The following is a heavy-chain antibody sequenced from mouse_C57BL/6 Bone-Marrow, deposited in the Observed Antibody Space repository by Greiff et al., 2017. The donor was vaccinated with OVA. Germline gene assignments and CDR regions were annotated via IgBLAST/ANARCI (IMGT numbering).Heavy chain of an antibody. J-gene: IGHJ2*01. CDR2: IYTGDGDI. CDR1: GYAFSNYG. V-gene: IGHV1-80*01. Sequence: VQLQESGAELVQPGASVKISCKASGYAFSNYGMNWVKQRQGTGLEWIGQIYTGDGDINYNGKFKGKATLTADKTSSTAYMQFSSLTSEDSAVYFGARGAYWGQGTTLTVSS. CDR3: ARGAY.